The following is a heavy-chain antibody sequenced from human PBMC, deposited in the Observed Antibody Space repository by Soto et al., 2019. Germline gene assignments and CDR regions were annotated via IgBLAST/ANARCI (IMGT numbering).Heavy chain of an antibody. V-gene: IGHV4-59*08. CDR2: IYYSGST. CDR1: GGSISSYY. D-gene: IGHD3-22*01. Sequence: SETLSLTCTVSGGSISSYYWSWIRQPPGKGLEWIGYIYYSGSTNYNPSLKSRVTISVDTSKNQFSLKLSSVTAADTAVYYCARLNYYDSSGYRLSAFDIWGQGTMVTVSS. J-gene: IGHJ3*02. CDR3: ARLNYYDSSGYRLSAFDI.